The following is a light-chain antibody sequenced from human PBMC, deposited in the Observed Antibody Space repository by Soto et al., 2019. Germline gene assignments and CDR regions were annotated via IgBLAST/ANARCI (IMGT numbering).Light chain of an antibody. Sequence: DIHLTQSPSSMYASVGDRVTITCRASQGISNWLAWYQQKPGKAPKLLISAASSLQSGVPSRFSGSRSGTDFTLTISSLQPQDFATYYCQQLNSYPYTFGQGTKVEIK. CDR2: AAS. J-gene: IGKJ2*01. V-gene: IGKV1-12*01. CDR1: QGISNW. CDR3: QQLNSYPYT.